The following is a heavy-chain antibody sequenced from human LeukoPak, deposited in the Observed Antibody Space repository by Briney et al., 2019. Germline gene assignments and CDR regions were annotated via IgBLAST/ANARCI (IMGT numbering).Heavy chain of an antibody. CDR1: GFTFSDYY. D-gene: IGHD3-9*01. J-gene: IGHJ4*02. CDR2: IYSGGST. CDR3: ARVLGYYDILTGYYTVSYFDY. Sequence: GGSLRLSCAASGFTFSDYYMSWVRQAPGKGLEWVSVIYSGGSTYYADSVEGRFTISRDNSKNTLYLQMNSLRAEDTAVYYCARVLGYYDILTGYYTVSYFDYWGQGTLVTVSS. V-gene: IGHV3-53*01.